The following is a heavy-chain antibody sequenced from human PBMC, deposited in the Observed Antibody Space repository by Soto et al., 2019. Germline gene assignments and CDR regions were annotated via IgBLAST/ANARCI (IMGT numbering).Heavy chain of an antibody. CDR3: TKDTGYLSMDA. CDR1: GFTFNTNA. J-gene: IGHJ6*02. Sequence: GGSLRLSCAASGFTFNTNAMSWVRQAPGKGLEWVSSISGTGSRTYYADSVKGRFTVARDNSKNTVSLQMNNLRAEDTGLYYCTKDTGYLSMDAWGQGTTVTVSS. V-gene: IGHV3-23*01. CDR2: ISGTGSRT. D-gene: IGHD6-25*01.